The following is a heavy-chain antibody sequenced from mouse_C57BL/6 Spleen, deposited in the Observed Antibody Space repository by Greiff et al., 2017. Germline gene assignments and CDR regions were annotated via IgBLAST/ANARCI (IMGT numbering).Heavy chain of an antibody. CDR2: IDPSDSYT. J-gene: IGHJ1*03. D-gene: IGHD1-1*01. V-gene: IGHV1-69*01. CDR3: ARGITTVWYFGV. CDR1: GYTFTSYW. Sequence: QVQLQQPGAELVMPGASVKLSCKASGYTFTSYWMHWVKQRPGQGLEWIGEIDPSDSYTNYNQKFKGKSTLTVDKSSSTAYMQLSSLTSEDSAVYYCARGITTVWYFGVCGTGTTVTVSS.